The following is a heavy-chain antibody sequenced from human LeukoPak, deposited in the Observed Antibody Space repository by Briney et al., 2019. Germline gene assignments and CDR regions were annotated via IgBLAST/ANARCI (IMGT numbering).Heavy chain of an antibody. CDR1: GGSISSYY. Sequence: SETLSLTCTVSGGSISSYYWSLIRQPPGKGLEWIGYIYYSGSTNYNPSLKSRVTISVDTSKNQFSLKLSSVTAADTAVYYCARARIAARRYYFDYWGQGTLVTVSS. D-gene: IGHD6-6*01. CDR2: IYYSGST. CDR3: ARARIAARRYYFDY. V-gene: IGHV4-59*08. J-gene: IGHJ4*02.